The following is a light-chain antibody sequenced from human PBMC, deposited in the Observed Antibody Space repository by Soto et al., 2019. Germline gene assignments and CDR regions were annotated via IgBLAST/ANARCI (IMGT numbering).Light chain of an antibody. CDR2: GAS. CDR3: QQYAGSPWT. CDR1: QSVSSSY. Sequence: EIVLTRSPGSLSLSPWGRGTLSFRASQSVSSSYLAWYQQKPGQAPRLLIYGASSRATGIPDRFSGSGSGTDFTLTISRLEPQDFAVYYCQQYAGSPWTFGQGTKVDIK. J-gene: IGKJ1*01. V-gene: IGKV3-20*01.